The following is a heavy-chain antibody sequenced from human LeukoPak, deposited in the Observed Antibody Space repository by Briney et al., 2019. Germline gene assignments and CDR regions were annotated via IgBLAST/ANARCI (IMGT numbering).Heavy chain of an antibody. Sequence: ASVKVSCKASGYTFTGYYMHWVRQAPGQGLEWMGWINPNSGGKNYAQKFQGRVTMTRDTSISTAYMELSRLRSDDTAVYYCASGLGYDFWSGYGDWGQGTLVTVSS. CDR2: INPNSGGK. D-gene: IGHD3-3*01. CDR1: GYTFTGYY. CDR3: ASGLGYDFWSGYGD. V-gene: IGHV1-2*02. J-gene: IGHJ4*02.